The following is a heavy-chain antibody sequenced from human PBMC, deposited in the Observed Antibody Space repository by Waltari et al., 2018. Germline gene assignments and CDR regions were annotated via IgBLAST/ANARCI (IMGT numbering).Heavy chain of an antibody. CDR3: ARKTSHYDY. Sequence: QVQLVQSGAELKKPGASVKVSCKASGYIFTDFYLHWVRQAPGQGLEWMGRISPNSGATDYAQKFQGRVTMTRDTSISTAYLELSRLGSDDTATYYCARKTSHYDYWGPGTLVTVSS. V-gene: IGHV1-2*06. CDR1: GYIFTDFY. J-gene: IGHJ4*02. CDR2: ISPNSGAT. D-gene: IGHD2-2*01.